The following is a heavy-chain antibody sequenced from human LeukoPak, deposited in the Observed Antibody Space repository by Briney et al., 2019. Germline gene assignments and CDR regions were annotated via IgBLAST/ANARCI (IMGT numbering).Heavy chain of an antibody. D-gene: IGHD3-10*02. CDR2: IYYSGSA. Sequence: PSETLSLTCTVSGGSISGYYWTWIRQPPGKGLEWIGYIYYSGSAYYNPSLKSRVAMSVDTSKNQFSLKLSSVSTADTAVYYCARDSTMSSYYGMDVWGQGTTVTVSS. J-gene: IGHJ6*02. CDR3: ARDSTMSSYYGMDV. CDR1: GGSISGYY. V-gene: IGHV4-59*01.